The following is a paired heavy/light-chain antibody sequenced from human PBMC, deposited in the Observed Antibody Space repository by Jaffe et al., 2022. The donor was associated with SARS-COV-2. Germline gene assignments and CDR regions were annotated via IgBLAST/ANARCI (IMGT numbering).Light chain of an antibody. J-gene: IGKJ2*01. V-gene: IGKV2-28*01. Sequence: DIVMTQSPLSLPVTPGESASISCRSSQSLLYSNGYNYLDWYLQKPGQSPQLLIYFGSSRASGVPDRFSGSGSGTDFTLEISRVGAEDVGVYYCMQVLQTPYTFGQGTKLEIK. CDR2: FGS. CDR3: MQVLQTPYT. CDR1: QSLLYSNGYNY.
Heavy chain of an antibody. CDR3: ARDRGKSGWFRTFDY. CDR1: GYSFTSYA. CDR2: INAADGDT. J-gene: IGHJ4*02. D-gene: IGHD6-19*01. V-gene: IGHV1-3*01. Sequence: QVQLVQSGAEVKKPGASVRVSCKASGYSFTSYAMHWMRQAPGQRPQWMGWINAADGDTRYSEKFQGRVTITRDTSATTTYMVLSSLRYEDTAVYYCARDRGKSGWFRTFDYWGQGTPVTVSS.